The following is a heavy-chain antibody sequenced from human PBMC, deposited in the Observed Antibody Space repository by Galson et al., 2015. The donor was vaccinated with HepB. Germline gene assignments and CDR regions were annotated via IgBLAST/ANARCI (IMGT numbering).Heavy chain of an antibody. CDR1: GFTFSNAW. CDR2: IKSKTDGGTT. Sequence: SLRLSCAASGFTFSNAWMSWVRQAPGKGLEWVGRIKSKTDGGTTDYAAPVKGRFTISRDDSKTTLYLQMNSLKTENTAVYYCTTQAIVPYLYFDYWGQGTLVTVSS. CDR3: TTQAIVPYLYFDY. D-gene: IGHD2-2*01. V-gene: IGHV3-15*01. J-gene: IGHJ4*02.